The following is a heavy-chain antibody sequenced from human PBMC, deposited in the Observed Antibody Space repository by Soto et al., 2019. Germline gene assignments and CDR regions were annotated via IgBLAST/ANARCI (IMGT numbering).Heavy chain of an antibody. CDR1: GFSLSTSGVG. V-gene: IGHV2-5*02. Sequence: VSGPTLVNPTQTLTLTCTFSGFSLSTSGVGVGWIRQPPGKALEWLALIYWDDDKRYSPSLKSRLTTTKDTSKNQVVLTMTNMNPVDTATYYCAHRRRYYDSSGYYSCFDHWGQGTLVTVSS. J-gene: IGHJ4*02. CDR2: IYWDDDK. CDR3: AHRRRYYDSSGYYSCFDH. D-gene: IGHD3-22*01.